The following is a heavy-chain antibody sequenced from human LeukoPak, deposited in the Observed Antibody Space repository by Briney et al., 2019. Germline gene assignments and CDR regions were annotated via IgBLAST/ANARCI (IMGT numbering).Heavy chain of an antibody. CDR1: GFTFCSYS. CDR2: ISSSGSFI. V-gene: IGHV3-21*01. D-gene: IGHD1-26*01. Sequence: GGSLRLSCAASGFTFCSYSMNWVRQAPGEGLEWVSSISSSGSFIYYADSVKGRFTISRDNAKNTLYLQMNSLRAEDTAVYYCARDSSEWASPDAFDIWGQGTMVTVSS. CDR3: ARDSSEWASPDAFDI. J-gene: IGHJ3*02.